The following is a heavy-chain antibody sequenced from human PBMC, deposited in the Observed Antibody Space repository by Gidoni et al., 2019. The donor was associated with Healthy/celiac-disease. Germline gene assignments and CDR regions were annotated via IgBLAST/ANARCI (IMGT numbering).Heavy chain of an antibody. Sequence: QMQLVQSGPEVKKPGTSVKVYCKASGFTFTSSAVQWVRQARGQRLEWIGWIVVGSGNTNYAQKFQERVTITRDMSTSTAYMELSSLRSEDTAVYYCAAVETYYYDSSGYWTAFDIWGQGTMVTVSS. V-gene: IGHV1-58*01. J-gene: IGHJ3*02. CDR3: AAVETYYYDSSGYWTAFDI. CDR2: IVVGSGNT. D-gene: IGHD3-22*01. CDR1: GFTFTSSA.